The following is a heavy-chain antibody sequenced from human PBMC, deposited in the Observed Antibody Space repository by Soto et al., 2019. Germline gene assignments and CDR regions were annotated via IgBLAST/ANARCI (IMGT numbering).Heavy chain of an antibody. CDR1: GRSFSGYY. CDR2: INHSGST. CDR3: ARAYGGNSGVFDY. J-gene: IGHJ4*02. V-gene: IGHV4-34*01. Sequence: QVQLQQWGAGLLKPSETLSLTCAVYGRSFSGYYWSWIRQPPGKGLEWIGEINHSGSTNYNPSLTSRVTXAXDXXQNQFSLNLSSVTAADTAVYYCARAYGGNSGVFDYWGQGTLVTVSS. D-gene: IGHD4-17*01.